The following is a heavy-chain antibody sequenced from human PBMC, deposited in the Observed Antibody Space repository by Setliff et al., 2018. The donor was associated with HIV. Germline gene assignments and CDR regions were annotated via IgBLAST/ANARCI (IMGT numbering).Heavy chain of an antibody. CDR3: ATYAGNGGGKGY. CDR2: TYSSGST. Sequence: SETLSLTCTVSGGSISSDTYHYSWTRQPAGKGREWIGQTYSSGSTTSNTSLKSRVTISVDTSKNQFSMTRSSVTAADSAMYYGATYAGNGGGKGYWGQGTLVTVSS. J-gene: IGHJ4*02. CDR1: GGSISSDTYH. D-gene: IGHD1-26*01. V-gene: IGHV4-61*09.